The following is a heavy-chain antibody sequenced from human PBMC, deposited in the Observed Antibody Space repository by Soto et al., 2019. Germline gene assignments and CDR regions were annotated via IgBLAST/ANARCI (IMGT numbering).Heavy chain of an antibody. D-gene: IGHD1-26*01. Sequence: SVKVSCKASGGTFSSYAISWVRQAPGQGLEWMGGIIPIFGTANYAQKFQGRVTITADESTSTAYMELSSLRSEDTAVYYCATSRPSGSYAAFPRDYYGMDVWGHGTTVTVSS. CDR1: GGTFSSYA. J-gene: IGHJ6*02. V-gene: IGHV1-69*13. CDR3: ATSRPSGSYAAFPRDYYGMDV. CDR2: IIPIFGTA.